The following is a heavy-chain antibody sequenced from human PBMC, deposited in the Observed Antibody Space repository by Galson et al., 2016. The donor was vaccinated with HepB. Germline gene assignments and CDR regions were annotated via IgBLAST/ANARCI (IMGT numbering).Heavy chain of an antibody. D-gene: IGHD2-8*02. V-gene: IGHV4-31*03. CDR2: ISYSGGT. J-gene: IGHJ5*02. Sequence: TLSLTCTVSGGSMSSSVYYWSWIRQHPGQGLEWIGYISYSGGTYYNPSLKSRVSMSIDTSKKQFSLKLNSVTAADKAMYYCARDTLSPLGYCTGGSCGHSWFDPWGQGTLVTVSS. CDR1: GGSMSSSVYY. CDR3: ARDTLSPLGYCTGGSCGHSWFDP.